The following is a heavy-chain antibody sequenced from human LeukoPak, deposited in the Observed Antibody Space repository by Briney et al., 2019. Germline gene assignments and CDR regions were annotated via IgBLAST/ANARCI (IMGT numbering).Heavy chain of an antibody. CDR2: ISVYNGNT. Sequence: ASVKVSCKASGYTFTNYGISWVRQAPGQGLEWMGWISVYNGNTTYAVKLPGRVSVTTDISTSTAYMELRSLRPDDTAVYYCARACTSTSCHENTWFDPWGQGTLVTVSS. CDR1: GYTFTNYG. D-gene: IGHD2-2*01. V-gene: IGHV1-18*01. CDR3: ARACTSTSCHENTWFDP. J-gene: IGHJ5*02.